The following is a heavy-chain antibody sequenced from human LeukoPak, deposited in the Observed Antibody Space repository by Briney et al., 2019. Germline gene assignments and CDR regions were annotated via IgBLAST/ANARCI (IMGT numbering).Heavy chain of an antibody. CDR2: IHYSGSS. D-gene: IGHD3-10*01. CDR1: GGSISSSSYY. J-gene: IGHJ3*02. CDR3: ARLMVRGVIIYNDGFDI. Sequence: SETLSLTCTVSGGSISSSSYYWGWIRQPPGKGLEWIGSIHYSGSSFYNPSLKSRVTISVATSKNQFSLKLSSVTAADTAVYYCARLMVRGVIIYNDGFDIWGQGTMVTVSS. V-gene: IGHV4-39*01.